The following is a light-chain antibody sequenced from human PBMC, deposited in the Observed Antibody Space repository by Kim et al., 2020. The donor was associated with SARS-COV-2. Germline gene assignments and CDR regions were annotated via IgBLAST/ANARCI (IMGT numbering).Light chain of an antibody. CDR2: LNSDGSH. CDR3: QTWGAASWV. V-gene: IGLV4-69*01. J-gene: IGLJ3*02. Sequence: QLVLTQSPSASASLGASVKLTCTLSSGHSNYAIAWHQQQSEKGPRYLIKLNSDGSHSRGDGIPDRFSGSTSGAERYLTIASLQSEDEADYYCQTWGAASWVFGGGTQLTVL. CDR1: SGHSNYA.